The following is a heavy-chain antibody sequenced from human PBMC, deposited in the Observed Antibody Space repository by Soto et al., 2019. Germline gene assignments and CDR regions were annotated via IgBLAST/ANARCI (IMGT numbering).Heavy chain of an antibody. CDR2: IRSKAYGGTR. V-gene: IGHV3-49*03. D-gene: IGHD6-6*01. CDR1: GFTFGDYA. CDR3: TSPNIIAARLRTSYYYGMDV. J-gene: IGHJ6*02. Sequence: GSLRLSCTASGFTFGDYAMSWFRQAPGKGLEWVGFIRSKAYGGTREYAASVKGRFTISRDDSKSIAYLQMNSLKTEDTAVYYCTSPNIIAARLRTSYYYGMDVWGQVTTVTVSS.